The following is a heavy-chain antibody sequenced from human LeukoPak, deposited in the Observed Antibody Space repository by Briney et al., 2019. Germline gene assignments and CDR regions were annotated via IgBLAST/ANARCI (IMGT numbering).Heavy chain of an antibody. CDR3: ARDYSSSWLRFFDY. V-gene: IGHV3-33*01. Sequence: PGRPQRLPCAPSVFTFSRYDMHGVRQAPDKALEGVAVMWFDGSNIYYADAVKGRFTTSRENSKNTLYLKMNSMRAEETAVYYCARDYSSSWLRFFDYWGQGTLVTVSS. CDR2: MWFDGSNI. D-gene: IGHD6-6*01. CDR1: VFTFSRYD. J-gene: IGHJ4*02.